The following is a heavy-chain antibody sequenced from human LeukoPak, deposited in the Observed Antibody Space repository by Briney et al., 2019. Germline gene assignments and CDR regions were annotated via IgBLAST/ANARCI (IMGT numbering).Heavy chain of an antibody. D-gene: IGHD3-10*01. CDR3: ARDTALVRGGITYYYMDV. V-gene: IGHV3-48*01. CDR1: EFTFSGYS. Sequence: GGSLRLSCAASEFTFSGYSMNWVRQAPEKGLEWVSYISSSSSTIYYADSVKGRFTISRDNAQNSLYLQMNSLRVEDTAVYYCARDTALVRGGITYYYMDVWGKGTTVTVSS. CDR2: ISSSSSTI. J-gene: IGHJ6*03.